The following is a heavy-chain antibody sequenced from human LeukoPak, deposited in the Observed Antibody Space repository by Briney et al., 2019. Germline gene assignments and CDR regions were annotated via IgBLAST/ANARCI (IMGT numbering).Heavy chain of an antibody. CDR1: GYSFTSYW. CDR2: IYPGDSDT. D-gene: IGHD4-17*01. J-gene: IGHJ5*02. V-gene: IGHV5-51*01. CDR3: ARQTHDYGDYENWFDP. Sequence: GESLKISCKGSGYSFTSYWIGWVRQMPGKGLEWMGIIYPGDSDTRYSPSFQGQVTISADKSISTAYLQWSSLKASDTAMYYRARQTHDYGDYENWFDPWGQGTLVTVSS.